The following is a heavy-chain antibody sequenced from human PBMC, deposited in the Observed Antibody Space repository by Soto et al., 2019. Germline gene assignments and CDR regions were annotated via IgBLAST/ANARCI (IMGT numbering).Heavy chain of an antibody. CDR1: GFTFSSYG. CDR2: IWYDGSNK. Sequence: QVQLVESGGGVVQPGRSLRLSCAAAGFTFSSYGMHCVRQAPGKGQEWVAVIWYDGSNKYYADSVKGRFTISRDNSKNTLYLQMNSLRAEDTAVYYCARDIYDYGDPDYYGMDVWGQGTTVTVSS. J-gene: IGHJ6*02. CDR3: ARDIYDYGDPDYYGMDV. V-gene: IGHV3-33*01. D-gene: IGHD4-17*01.